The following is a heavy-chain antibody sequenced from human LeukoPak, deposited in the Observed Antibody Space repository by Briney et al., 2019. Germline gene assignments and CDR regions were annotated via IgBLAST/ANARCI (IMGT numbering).Heavy chain of an antibody. CDR1: GFTFSSYD. V-gene: IGHV3-13*01. Sequence: GGSLRLSCAASGFTFSSYDMHWVRQATGKGLEWVSAIGTAGDTYYPGSVKGRFTFSRENAKNSLYLQMNSLRAGDTAVYYCAREMSSSGGSWFDPWGQGTLVTVSS. CDR2: IGTAGDT. J-gene: IGHJ5*02. D-gene: IGHD6-6*01. CDR3: AREMSSSGGSWFDP.